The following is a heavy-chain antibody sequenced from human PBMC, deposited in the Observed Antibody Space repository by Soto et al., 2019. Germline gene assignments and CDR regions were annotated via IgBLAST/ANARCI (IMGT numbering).Heavy chain of an antibody. Sequence: QVQLQESGPGLIKPSETLTLISTVSGGSISSYYWSWIRQPPGKGLEWIGYIYYSGSTNYNPSLKSRVTISVDTSKNQFSMKLSSVTAADTAVYYCARRYGYSFDYWGQGTLVTVSP. CDR2: IYYSGST. CDR3: ARRYGYSFDY. D-gene: IGHD1-1*01. V-gene: IGHV4-59*08. CDR1: GGSISSYY. J-gene: IGHJ4*02.